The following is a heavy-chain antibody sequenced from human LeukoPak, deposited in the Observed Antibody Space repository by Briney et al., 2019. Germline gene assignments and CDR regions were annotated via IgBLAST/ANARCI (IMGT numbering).Heavy chain of an antibody. V-gene: IGHV3-7*01. Sequence: GGSLRLSCAASGFTFSSYGMHWVRQAPGKGLEWVANIKKDGSEKYYVDSVKGRFTISRDNAKNSLYLQMNSLRAEDTAVYYCARVSGAYYYNYGLDVWGQGTTVTVSS. J-gene: IGHJ6*02. CDR2: IKKDGSEK. CDR3: ARVSGAYYYNYGLDV. D-gene: IGHD6-25*01. CDR1: GFTFSSYG.